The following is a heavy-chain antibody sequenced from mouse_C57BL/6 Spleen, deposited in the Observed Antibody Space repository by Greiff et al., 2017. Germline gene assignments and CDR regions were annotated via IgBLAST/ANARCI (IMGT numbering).Heavy chain of an antibody. CDR2: IRNTANGYTT. J-gene: IGHJ4*01. V-gene: IGHV7-3*01. CDR1: GFTFTDYY. Sequence: MLVESGGGLVLPRGSLSLSCAASGFTFTDYYMSWVRQPTGKALEWLGFIRNTANGYTTEYSASVKGRYTISRDNSQSILYLQMNALRAEDSATYYCARRGDGAMDYWGQGTSVTVSS. CDR3: ARRGDGAMDY.